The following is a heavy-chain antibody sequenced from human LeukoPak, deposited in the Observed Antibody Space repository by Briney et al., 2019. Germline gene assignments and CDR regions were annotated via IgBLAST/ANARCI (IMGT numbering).Heavy chain of an antibody. Sequence: SETLSLTCTVSGGSISSYYWSWIRQPPGKGLEWIGYIYYSGSTNYNPSLKSRVTISVDTSKNQFSLKLSSVTAADTAVYYCARALITMVWGIAFDIWGQGTMVTVSS. CDR2: IYYSGST. V-gene: IGHV4-59*01. J-gene: IGHJ3*02. D-gene: IGHD3-10*01. CDR3: ARALITMVWGIAFDI. CDR1: GGSISSYY.